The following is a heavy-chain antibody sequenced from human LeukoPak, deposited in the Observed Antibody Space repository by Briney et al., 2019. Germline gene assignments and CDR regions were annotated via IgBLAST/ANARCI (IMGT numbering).Heavy chain of an antibody. D-gene: IGHD3-10*01. V-gene: IGHV4-61*08. CDR3: AREIRVQGFDY. CDR2: IYYSGST. CDR1: GGSISSGGYY. Sequence: PSQTLSLTCTVSGGSISSGGYYWSWIRQPPGKGLEWIGYIYYSGSTNYNPSLKSRVTISVDTSKNQFSLKLSSVTAADTAVYYCAREIRVQGFDYWGQGTLVTVSS. J-gene: IGHJ4*02.